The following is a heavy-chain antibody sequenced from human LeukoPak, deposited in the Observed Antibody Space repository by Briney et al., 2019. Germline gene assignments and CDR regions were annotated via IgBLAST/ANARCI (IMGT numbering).Heavy chain of an antibody. Sequence: ASVKVSCKASGYTFTSYDINWVRQTTGQGLEWMGWINPNSGNTGYAQKFQGRVTMTRNTSISTAYMELSSLRSEDTAVYYCAKKRGYCSGGSCYSTDYWGQGTLVTVSS. CDR3: AKKRGYCSGGSCYSTDY. CDR1: GYTFTSYD. J-gene: IGHJ4*02. D-gene: IGHD2-15*01. CDR2: INPNSGNT. V-gene: IGHV1-8*01.